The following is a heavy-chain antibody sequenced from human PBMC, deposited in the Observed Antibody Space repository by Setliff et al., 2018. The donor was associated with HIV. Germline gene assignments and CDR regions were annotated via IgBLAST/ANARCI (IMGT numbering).Heavy chain of an antibody. Sequence: PGGSLRLSCIASGFTFSKFWMRWVRQAPGKGLERVADIKQDGSETYYVDSVRGRFTISRDNSKDTVSLQMTSLTSGDTAMYYCARDRVEAERGAFDIWGQGTMVTVSS. J-gene: IGHJ3*02. CDR1: GFTFSKFW. CDR3: ARDRVEAERGAFDI. CDR2: IKQDGSET. V-gene: IGHV3-7*01. D-gene: IGHD1-26*01.